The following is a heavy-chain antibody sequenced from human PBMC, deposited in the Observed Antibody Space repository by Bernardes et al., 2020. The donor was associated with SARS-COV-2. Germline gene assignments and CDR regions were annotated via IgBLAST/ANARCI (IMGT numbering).Heavy chain of an antibody. CDR3: ASYYYDSSGFHYGMDV. V-gene: IGHV4-59*01. D-gene: IGHD3-22*01. J-gene: IGHJ6*02. CDR1: GGSISSYY. CDR2: IYYSGST. Sequence: SETLSLTCTVSGGSISSYYWSWIRQPPGKGLEWIGYIYYSGSTNYNPSLKSRVTISVDTSKNQFSLKLSSVTAADTAVYYCASYYYDSSGFHYGMDVWGHGTTVTVSS.